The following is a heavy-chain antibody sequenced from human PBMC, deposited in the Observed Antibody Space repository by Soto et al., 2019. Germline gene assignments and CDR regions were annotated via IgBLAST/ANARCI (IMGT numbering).Heavy chain of an antibody. J-gene: IGHJ4*02. V-gene: IGHV3-23*01. Sequence: GXLRLSCAASGFTFSSYALSWVRQAPGKGLEWVSGISGSGGSTYYADSVEGRLTISRDNSKNTLYLQVNSLRAEDTAIYFCAKDRKSGSGWYWDYWGQGTLVTVSS. CDR1: GFTFSSYA. CDR2: ISGSGGST. D-gene: IGHD6-19*01. CDR3: AKDRKSGSGWYWDY.